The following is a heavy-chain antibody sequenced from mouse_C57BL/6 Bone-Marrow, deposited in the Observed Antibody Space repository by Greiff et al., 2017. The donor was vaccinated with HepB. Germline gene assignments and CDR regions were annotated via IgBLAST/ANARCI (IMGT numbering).Heavy chain of an antibody. V-gene: IGHV7-3*01. CDR2: IRNKANGYTT. J-gene: IGHJ3*01. CDR3: ARFGSSGYGFAY. CDR1: GFTFTDYY. D-gene: IGHD3-2*02. Sequence: EVMLVESGGGLVQPGGSLSLSCAASGFTFTDYYMSWVRQPPGKALEWLGFIRNKANGYTTEYSASVKGRFTISRDTSQSILYLQMNALRAEDSATYYCARFGSSGYGFAYWGQGTLVTVSA.